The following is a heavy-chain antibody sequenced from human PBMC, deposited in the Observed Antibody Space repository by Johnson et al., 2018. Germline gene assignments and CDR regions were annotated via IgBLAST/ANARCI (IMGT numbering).Heavy chain of an antibody. J-gene: IGHJ3*02. CDR3: AKTRGTIDTDPFHI. CDR2: IYPGDSDT. V-gene: IGHV5-51*01. D-gene: IGHD2-15*01. Sequence: EVQLVESGAEVKKPGESXKISCKGSGYSFPSYWIGWVRQMPGKGLEWMGIIYPGDSDTKYSPSFQGPVTLSVVKSISTAYLQWSSLKASDTAIYYCAKTRGTIDTDPFHIWGQGTMLTVSS. CDR1: GYSFPSYW.